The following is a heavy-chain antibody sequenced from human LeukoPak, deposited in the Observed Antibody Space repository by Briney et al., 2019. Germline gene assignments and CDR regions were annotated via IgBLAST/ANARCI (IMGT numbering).Heavy chain of an antibody. CDR2: IRAYNGNT. D-gene: IGHD3-9*01. Sequence: PSVKVSCKASDYTFTSYGISWVRQATGQGLEWMGWIRAYNGNTNYAQKLQGRVTLTTDTSTSTAYMELRSLRSDDTAVYYCAREGNYYDILTGFFDYWGQGTLVTVSS. V-gene: IGHV1-18*01. J-gene: IGHJ4*02. CDR3: AREGNYYDILTGFFDY. CDR1: DYTFTSYG.